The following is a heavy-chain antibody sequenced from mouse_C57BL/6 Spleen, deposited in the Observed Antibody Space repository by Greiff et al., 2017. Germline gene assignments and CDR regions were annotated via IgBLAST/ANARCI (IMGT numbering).Heavy chain of an antibody. J-gene: IGHJ2*01. CDR3: ATYYSNY. D-gene: IGHD2-5*01. CDR1: GSTFTDYY. CDR2: INPNNGGT. V-gene: IGHV1-26*01. Sequence: EVQLPQSGPELVKPGASVTISCKASGSTFTDYYMNWVKQSHGKSLEWIGDINPNNGGTSYNQKFKGKATLTVDKSSSTAYMEPRSLTSEDSAVYYCATYYSNYWGQGTTLTVSS.